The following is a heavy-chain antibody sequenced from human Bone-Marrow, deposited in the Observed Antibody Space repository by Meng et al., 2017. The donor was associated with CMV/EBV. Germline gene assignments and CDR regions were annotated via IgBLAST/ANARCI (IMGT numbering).Heavy chain of an antibody. V-gene: IGHV1-69*10. J-gene: IGHJ6*02. CDR3: ARDREYYGSGSYYRVYYYYGMDV. Sequence: ISWVRQAPGQGLEWMGGIIPILGIANYAQKFQGRVTITADKSTSTAYMELSSLRSEDTAVYYCARDREYYGSGSYYRVYYYYGMDVWGQGTTVTVSS. CDR2: IIPILGIA. D-gene: IGHD3-10*01.